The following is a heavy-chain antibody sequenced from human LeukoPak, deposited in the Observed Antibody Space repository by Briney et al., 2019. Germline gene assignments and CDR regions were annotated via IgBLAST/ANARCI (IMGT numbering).Heavy chain of an antibody. Sequence: QSGGPLRLSCAASGFTFAEYTMHWVRHAPGRGLEWVSLISWNGARIHYGDSVKGSFTISRDNSKNSLYLQMNSLRKEAAALYYCVKDLVAASENVRGWYPMDYWGQGTLVTVSS. CDR3: VKDLVAASENVRGWYPMDY. CDR2: ISWNGARI. J-gene: IGHJ4*02. D-gene: IGHD6-19*01. V-gene: IGHV3-43*01. CDR1: GFTFAEYT.